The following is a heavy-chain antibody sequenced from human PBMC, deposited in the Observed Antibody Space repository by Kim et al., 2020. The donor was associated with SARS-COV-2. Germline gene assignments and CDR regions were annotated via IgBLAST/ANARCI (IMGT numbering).Heavy chain of an antibody. J-gene: IGHJ6*02. Sequence: SETLSLTCTVSGGSMKSSSYYWAWIRQPTGKGLEWIGSIYYSGSTYYNPSLKSRVTISVDTSNSLFSLKVSSVTAADTAVYYCARDHYFRYGLDVWGQGTTVSVSS. D-gene: IGHD3-10*01. CDR1: GGSMKSSSYY. V-gene: IGHV4-39*07. CDR3: ARDHYFRYGLDV. CDR2: IYYSGST.